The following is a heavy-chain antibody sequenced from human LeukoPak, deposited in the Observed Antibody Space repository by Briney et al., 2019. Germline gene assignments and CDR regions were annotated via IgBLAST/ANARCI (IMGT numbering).Heavy chain of an antibody. Sequence: SQTLSLTCTVSGGSISRGGYYWSWIRQQPGKGLEWIGYIYYSGSTHYNPSLRSRVTMSVDTSKNQFSLKVSSVTAADTAVYFCARGSSITISGEYFDYWGQGTLVTVSS. V-gene: IGHV4-31*03. J-gene: IGHJ4*02. CDR2: IYYSGST. CDR1: GGSISRGGYY. D-gene: IGHD3-3*01. CDR3: ARGSSITISGEYFDY.